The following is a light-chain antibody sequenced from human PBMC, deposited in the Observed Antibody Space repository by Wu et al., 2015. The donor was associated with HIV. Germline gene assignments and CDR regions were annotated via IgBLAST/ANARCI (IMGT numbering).Light chain of an antibody. V-gene: IGKV3-15*01. CDR3: QQYDNWPRT. J-gene: IGKJ1*01. Sequence: EIAMTQFPATLSVSPGERATLSCRTSQSVNSNLAWYQQKPGQAPRLLIYGASIRATGIPARFSGSGSGTEFTLTVSSMQSEDFALYYCQQYDNWPRTFGQGTKVEIK. CDR2: GAS. CDR1: QSVNSN.